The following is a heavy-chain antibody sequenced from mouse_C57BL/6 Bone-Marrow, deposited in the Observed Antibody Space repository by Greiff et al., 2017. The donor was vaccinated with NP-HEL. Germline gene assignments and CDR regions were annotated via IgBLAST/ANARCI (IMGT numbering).Heavy chain of an antibody. V-gene: IGHV1-81*01. D-gene: IGHD2-2*01. Sequence: QVQLKESGAELARPGASVKLSCKASGYTFTSYGISWVKQRTGQGLEWIGEIYPRSGNTYYNEKFKGKATLTADKSSSTAYMELRSLTSEDSAVYFCARSTMVKYFDVWGTGTTVTVSS. CDR1: GYTFTSYG. CDR3: ARSTMVKYFDV. CDR2: IYPRSGNT. J-gene: IGHJ1*03.